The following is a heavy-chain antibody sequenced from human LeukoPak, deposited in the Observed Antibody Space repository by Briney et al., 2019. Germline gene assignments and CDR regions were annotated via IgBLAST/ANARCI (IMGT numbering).Heavy chain of an antibody. CDR3: ASNPWLGRY. J-gene: IGHJ4*02. Sequence: PGGSLRLSCAASGFTFSSYGMHWVRQAPGKGLEWVAVIWYDGINKDYADSVKGRFTISRDNSRDTLYLQMNSLRAEDTALYYCASNPWLGRYWGQGTMVTVSS. D-gene: IGHD6-19*01. V-gene: IGHV3-33*01. CDR2: IWYDGINK. CDR1: GFTFSSYG.